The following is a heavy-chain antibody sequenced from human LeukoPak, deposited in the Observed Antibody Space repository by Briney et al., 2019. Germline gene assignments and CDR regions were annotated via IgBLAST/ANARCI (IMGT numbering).Heavy chain of an antibody. J-gene: IGHJ3*02. D-gene: IGHD3-16*01. CDR3: AKADATIGGAFET. CDR2: ISGTADSK. CDR1: RFTFRNHA. Sequence: PGGSLRLSCAASRFTFRNHAMSWVRQAPGKGLEWLSIISGTADSKYYADSVKGRFTISRDNPRSTLYLEMKSLRAEDTAVYYCAKADATIGGAFETWGQGTMVIVSS. V-gene: IGHV3-23*01.